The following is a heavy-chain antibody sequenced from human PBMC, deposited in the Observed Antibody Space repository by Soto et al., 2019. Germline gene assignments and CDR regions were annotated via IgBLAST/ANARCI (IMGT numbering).Heavy chain of an antibody. CDR2: IYYSGST. Sequence: PSETLSLTCTVSGGSISSSSFHWGWIRQPPGKGLEWIGSIYYSGSTYYSTSLKSQVTKSVDTSKNQFFLKLSSVTAADTAVYYCARRERAAGTDWWFDPWGQGTLVT. J-gene: IGHJ5*02. CDR3: ARRERAAGTDWWFDP. CDR1: GGSISSSSFH. V-gene: IGHV4-39*01. D-gene: IGHD6-13*01.